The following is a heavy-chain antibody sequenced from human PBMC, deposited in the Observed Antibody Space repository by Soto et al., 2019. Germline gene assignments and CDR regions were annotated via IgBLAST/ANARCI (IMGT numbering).Heavy chain of an antibody. D-gene: IGHD1-1*01. V-gene: IGHV1-2*02. CDR1: GYTFSDYY. J-gene: IGHJ4*02. CDR2: INPTSGGT. CDR3: ARVPATAKPEGVDF. Sequence: QVQLVQSGAEVRKPGASVKVACKASGYTFSDYYIHWVRQAPGQGLEWMGWINPTSGGTKYAPKFQGGVTMTSATTITTAYLELSRLISGDTAVYYCARVPATAKPEGVDFWGQGTLVTVSS.